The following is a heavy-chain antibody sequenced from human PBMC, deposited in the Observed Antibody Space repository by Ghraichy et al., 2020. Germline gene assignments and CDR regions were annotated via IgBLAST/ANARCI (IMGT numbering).Heavy chain of an antibody. Sequence: LSLTCAASGFTFSSSDMHWVRQVTGKGLEWVSGIGTVGDPYYAGSVKGRFTISRENAKNSLYLQMNVLRVGDTAVYYCARALKETTVTPEDSFYYFYGLDVWGQGTTVTVSS. V-gene: IGHV3-13*05. D-gene: IGHD4-17*01. CDR2: IGTVGDP. CDR1: GFTFSSSD. J-gene: IGHJ6*02. CDR3: ARALKETTVTPEDSFYYFYGLDV.